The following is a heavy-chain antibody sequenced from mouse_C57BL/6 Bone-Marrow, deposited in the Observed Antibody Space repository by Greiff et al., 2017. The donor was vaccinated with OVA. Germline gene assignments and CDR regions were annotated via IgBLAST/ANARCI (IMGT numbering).Heavy chain of an antibody. J-gene: IGHJ2*01. CDR2: IYPRSGNT. D-gene: IGHD4-1*01. CDR3: ARDWSHY. CDR1: GYTFTSYG. V-gene: IGHV1-81*01. Sequence: VQLQESGAELARPGASVKLSCKASGYTFTSYGISWVKQRTGQGLEWIGEIYPRSGNTYYNEKFKGKATLTADKSSSTAYMELRSLTSEDSAVYFCARDWSHYWGQGTTLTVSS.